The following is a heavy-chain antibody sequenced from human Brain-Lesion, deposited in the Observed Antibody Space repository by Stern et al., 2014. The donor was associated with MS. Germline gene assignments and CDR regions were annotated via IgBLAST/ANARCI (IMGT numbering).Heavy chain of an antibody. D-gene: IGHD3-10*01. Sequence: QLQLQESGPGLVKPSETLSLTCTVSGGSISSNSYYWGWIRQPPGKGLEWIGSIYYRGSTYYNPSLKSRVTLSKDTSQNQFSLNLTSGTAADTAVYFCAKVWLGELPENPFDYWGQGTLVTVSS. J-gene: IGHJ4*02. CDR2: IYYRGST. CDR3: AKVWLGELPENPFDY. V-gene: IGHV4-39*01. CDR1: GGSISSNSYY.